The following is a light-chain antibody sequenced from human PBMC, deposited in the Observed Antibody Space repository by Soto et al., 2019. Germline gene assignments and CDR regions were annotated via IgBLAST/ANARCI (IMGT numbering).Light chain of an antibody. Sequence: IPVTKSPSSLTASVADRVTIPCRASQGISNDLGWYQQTPGKAPKRLIYAASSLQSGVPSRFSGSGSGTEFTLTISSLQPEDFATYYCQQYNSYPCTFGGGTKVDIK. CDR1: QGISND. J-gene: IGKJ4*02. CDR2: AAS. CDR3: QQYNSYPCT. V-gene: IGKV1-17*01.